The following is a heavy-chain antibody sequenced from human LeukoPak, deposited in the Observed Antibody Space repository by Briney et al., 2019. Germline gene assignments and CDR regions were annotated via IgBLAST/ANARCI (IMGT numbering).Heavy chain of an antibody. D-gene: IGHD4-17*01. CDR2: IRYDGSNK. J-gene: IGHJ3*02. CDR3: AKHATVTTAPDAFDI. CDR1: GFTFSSYG. Sequence: GGSLRLSCAASGFTFSSYGMHWVRQAPGKGLEWVAFIRYDGSNKYYADSVKGRFTISRDNSKNTLYLQMNSLRAEDTAVYYCAKHATVTTAPDAFDIWGQGTTVTVSS. V-gene: IGHV3-30*02.